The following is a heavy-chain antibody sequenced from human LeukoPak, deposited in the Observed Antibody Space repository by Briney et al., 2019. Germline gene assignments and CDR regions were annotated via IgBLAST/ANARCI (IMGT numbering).Heavy chain of an antibody. CDR2: ISSSGSTI. V-gene: IGHV3-48*03. J-gene: IGHJ3*02. Sequence: PGGSLRVSCADSGFTSISYVMYWRRQAPGKGLEWVSYISSSGSTIYYADSVKGRFTISRDNAKNSLYLQMNSLIAEDTAVYYCERQDYVRGGRAFYIRRAGEMVTVSS. D-gene: IGHD2-15*01. CDR3: ERQDYVRGGRAFYI. CDR1: GFTSISYV.